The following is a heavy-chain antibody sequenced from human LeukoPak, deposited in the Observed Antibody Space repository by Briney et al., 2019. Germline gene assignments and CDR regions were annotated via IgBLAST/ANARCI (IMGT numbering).Heavy chain of an antibody. CDR2: TYYRSNWYN. CDR3: ARQGSRRFDP. CDR1: GDSVSSNSAA. J-gene: IGHJ5*02. V-gene: IGHV6-1*01. Sequence: SQTLSLTCVISGDSVSSNSAAWNWFRQSPSRGLEWLGRTYYRSNWYNDYAVSVKSRITINPDTSKNQFSLQLNSVTPEDTAVYYCARQGSRRFDPWGQGTLVTVSS.